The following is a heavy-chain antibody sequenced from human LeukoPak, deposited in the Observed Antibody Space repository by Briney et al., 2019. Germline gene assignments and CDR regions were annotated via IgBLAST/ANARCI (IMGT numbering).Heavy chain of an antibody. CDR2: INLDGGTT. V-gene: IGHV3-7*01. CDR1: GSTFSGYW. Sequence: GGSLRLSCAVSGSTFSGYWMAWVRQVPGKEPEWVATINLDGGTTYYVDSVRGRFTIYRDTAKNSLFLQMNSLRAEDTAMYYCARDKGVAALHTVGHSDNWGQGTLVTVSS. J-gene: IGHJ4*02. CDR3: ARDKGVAALHTVGHSDN. D-gene: IGHD6-13*01.